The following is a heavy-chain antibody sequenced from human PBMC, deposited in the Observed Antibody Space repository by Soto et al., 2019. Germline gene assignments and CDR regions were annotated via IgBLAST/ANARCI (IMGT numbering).Heavy chain of an antibody. V-gene: IGHV3-33*01. CDR1: GFTFNTYS. Sequence: QVQLEESGGGVVQPGRSLRLSCKASGFTFNTYSMHWVRQPPGKGLEWLAAIWYDGTQKYYADSVKGRFIISRDNSKKTLYLEMNSLRAEDTAVYYCARAGGTTVTGLWHFDSWGQGTLVTVSS. J-gene: IGHJ4*02. CDR3: ARAGGTTVTGLWHFDS. D-gene: IGHD4-17*01. CDR2: IWYDGTQK.